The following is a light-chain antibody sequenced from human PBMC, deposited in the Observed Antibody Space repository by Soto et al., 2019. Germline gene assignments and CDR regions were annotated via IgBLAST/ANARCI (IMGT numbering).Light chain of an antibody. CDR2: DAS. CDR1: QSVSSY. CDR3: QQRDIWPLT. V-gene: IGKV3-11*01. Sequence: EIVLTQSPATLSLSPGERATLSCRASQSVSSYLAWYQQKPGQAPTLLIYDASNRATGIPARFRGSGSGTDFTLTISRLEPEDFAVYYCQQRDIWPLTFGGGTKVEIK. J-gene: IGKJ4*01.